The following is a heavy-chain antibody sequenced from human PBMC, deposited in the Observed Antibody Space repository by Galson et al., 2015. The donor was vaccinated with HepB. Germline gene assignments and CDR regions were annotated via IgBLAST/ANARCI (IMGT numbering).Heavy chain of an antibody. CDR2: ISYDGSNK. J-gene: IGHJ6*02. V-gene: IGHV3-30-3*01. CDR1: GFTFSSYA. Sequence: SLRLSCAASGFTFSSYAMHWVRQAPGKGLEWVAVISYDGSNKYYADSVKGRFTISRDNSKNTLYLQMNSLRAEDTAVYYCARGRGVRGVIIPRGRSYYGMDVWGQGTTVTVSS. CDR3: ARGRGVRGVIIPRGRSYYGMDV. D-gene: IGHD3-10*01.